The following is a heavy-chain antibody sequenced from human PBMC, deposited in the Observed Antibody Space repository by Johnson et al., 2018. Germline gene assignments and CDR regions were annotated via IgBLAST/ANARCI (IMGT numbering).Heavy chain of an antibody. CDR3: TTGPGGVIVVFDDYDGMDV. Sequence: VQLVQSGGGLVKPGGSLRLSCAASGFTFSSAWMSWVRQAPGEGLEWVGRIKRQTDGGTADYAAPVKGRFTISRHDQERTLYLQMNSLKTEDTAGYYCTTGPGGVIVVFDDYDGMDVWGQGTTVTVSS. CDR1: GFTFSSAW. J-gene: IGHJ6*02. D-gene: IGHD2-21*01. V-gene: IGHV3-15*01. CDR2: IKRQTDGGTA.